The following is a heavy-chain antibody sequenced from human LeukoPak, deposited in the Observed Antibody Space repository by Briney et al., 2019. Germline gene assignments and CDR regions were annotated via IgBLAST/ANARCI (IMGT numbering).Heavy chain of an antibody. CDR1: GYTFTSHG. D-gene: IGHD2/OR15-2a*01. V-gene: IGHV1-18*01. CDR3: AREGIVRTYDQ. J-gene: IGHJ4*02. Sequence: VASVKVSCKASGYTFTSHGINWVRQAPGQGLEWMGWVSTSKGDTNYAQNFQDRVTMTTDTSTSTAYMELRSLRSDDTAVYYCAREGIVRTYDQWGQGTLVTVSS. CDR2: VSTSKGDT.